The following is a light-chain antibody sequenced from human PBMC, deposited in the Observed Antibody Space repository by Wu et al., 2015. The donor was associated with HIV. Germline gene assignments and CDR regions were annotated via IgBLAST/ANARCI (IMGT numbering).Light chain of an antibody. V-gene: IGKV3-11*01. CDR1: QSVTSY. CDR3: QQYSTSIT. Sequence: EIVLTQSPATLSLSPGESATLSCRASQSVTSYLAWYQQKPGQAPRLLIYEASSRATGIPARFSGSGSGTDFTLTISRLEPEDFAVYFCQQYSTSITFGQGTRLEMK. CDR2: EAS. J-gene: IGKJ5*01.